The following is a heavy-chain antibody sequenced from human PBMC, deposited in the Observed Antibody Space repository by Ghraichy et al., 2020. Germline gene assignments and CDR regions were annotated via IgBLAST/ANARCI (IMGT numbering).Heavy chain of an antibody. CDR2: ISASGTT. CDR1: GGSISSSF. D-gene: IGHD4-17*01. Sequence: SQTLSLTCSVSGGSISSSFWSWIRQPPGEGLEWIGYISASGTTNYNPSLKSRVTMSVDTSKNQFSLKVNSVTAADTAIYYCARTTVSGSSVTSGYWGQGTLVTVSS. CDR3: ARTTVSGSSVTSGY. J-gene: IGHJ4*02. V-gene: IGHV4-4*09.